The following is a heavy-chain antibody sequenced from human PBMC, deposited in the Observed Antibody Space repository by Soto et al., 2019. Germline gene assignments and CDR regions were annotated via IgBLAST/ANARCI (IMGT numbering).Heavy chain of an antibody. V-gene: IGHV3-21*01. D-gene: IGHD3-3*01. J-gene: IGHJ4*02. Sequence: EVQLVESGGGLVKPGGSLRLSCAASGFTFSSYSMNWVRQAPGKGLEWVSSISGGSSSIYYADSVKGRFTISRDNAKNSLYLQMNSLRAEDTAVYYCARVNYDFWSGYMPLDYWGQGTLVTVSS. CDR3: ARVNYDFWSGYMPLDY. CDR1: GFTFSSYS. CDR2: ISGGSSSI.